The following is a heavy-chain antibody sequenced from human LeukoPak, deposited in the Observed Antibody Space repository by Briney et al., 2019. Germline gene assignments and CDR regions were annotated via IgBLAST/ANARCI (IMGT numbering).Heavy chain of an antibody. CDR3: ARWSSGWEFDY. CDR1: GFTFSSSW. CDR2: IKDDGTEK. Sequence: GGSLRLSCAASGFTFSSSWMTWVRQVPGKGLEWVANIKDDGTEKYYVDSVKGRFTISKDNANNSVYLQMNSLRGEDTAVYYCARWSSGWEFDYWGQGTLVSVSS. V-gene: IGHV3-7*05. D-gene: IGHD6-19*01. J-gene: IGHJ4*02.